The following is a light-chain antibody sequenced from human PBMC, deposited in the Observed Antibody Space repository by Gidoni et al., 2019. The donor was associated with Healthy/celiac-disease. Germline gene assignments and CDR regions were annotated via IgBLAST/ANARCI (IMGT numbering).Light chain of an antibody. CDR1: QSVSSD. CDR3: QHRVSWPLT. V-gene: IGKV3-11*01. Sequence: EIVLTHSPATLSLSPGERATLSCRPSQSVSSDLACYQQKPGQAPRLLIYDASNRATGIPARFSGSGSGTDFTLTISSLEPEDFAVYYCQHRVSWPLTFGGGTNVEIK. CDR2: DAS. J-gene: IGKJ4*01.